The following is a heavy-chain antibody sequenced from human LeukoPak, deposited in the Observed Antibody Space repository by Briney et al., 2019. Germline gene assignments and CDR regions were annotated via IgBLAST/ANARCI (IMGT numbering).Heavy chain of an antibody. CDR3: ATGGLTTGAFDI. D-gene: IGHD4-11*01. V-gene: IGHV1-24*01. Sequence: ASVKVSCKVSGYTLTELSMHWVRQAPGKGLEWMGGFDPEDGETIYAQKFQGRVTMTGDTSTDTAYMELSSLRSEDTAVYYCATGGLTTGAFDIWGQGTMVTVSS. CDR2: FDPEDGET. CDR1: GYTLTELS. J-gene: IGHJ3*02.